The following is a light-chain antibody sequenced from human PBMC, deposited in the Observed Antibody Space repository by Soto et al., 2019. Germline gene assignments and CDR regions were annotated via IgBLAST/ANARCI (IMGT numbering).Light chain of an antibody. CDR2: DAS. V-gene: IGKV3-11*01. Sequence: EIVLTQSPATLSLSPGERATLSCRASQSVSSYLAWYQQKPGQAPRLLIYDASNRATGIPARFSGSGSRTAFTLTISSLEPDDFAVYYCQQRSNWPPYTFGQGTKLEIK. CDR1: QSVSSY. CDR3: QQRSNWPPYT. J-gene: IGKJ2*01.